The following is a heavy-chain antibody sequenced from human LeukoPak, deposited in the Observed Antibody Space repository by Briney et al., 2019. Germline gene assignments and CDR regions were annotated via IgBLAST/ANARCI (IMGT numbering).Heavy chain of an antibody. D-gene: IGHD3-22*01. CDR2: LSGSDRTT. CDR1: GITFSSYA. Sequence: AGGSLRLSCAASGITFSSYAMSWLRQGPGKGLEWVSSLSGSDRTTYYADSVKGRFTISRDNSKNTLYLQMSSLRGEDTAVYYCAKVLVSYFDYWGQGTLVTVSS. CDR3: AKVLVSYFDY. J-gene: IGHJ4*02. V-gene: IGHV3-23*01.